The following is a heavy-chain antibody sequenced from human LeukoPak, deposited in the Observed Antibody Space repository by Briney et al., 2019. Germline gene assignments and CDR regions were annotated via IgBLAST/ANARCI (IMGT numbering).Heavy chain of an antibody. D-gene: IGHD4-17*01. V-gene: IGHV5-51*01. CDR2: IYPGGSDT. CDR1: GYSFTSYW. Sequence: GESLKISCKGSGYSFTSYWIGWVRQMPGKGLEWMGIIYPGGSDTRYSPSFQGQVTMSADKSINTAYLQWSSLKASDTAMYYCARRAPLSGESFDYWGQGTLVTVSS. CDR3: ARRAPLSGESFDY. J-gene: IGHJ4*02.